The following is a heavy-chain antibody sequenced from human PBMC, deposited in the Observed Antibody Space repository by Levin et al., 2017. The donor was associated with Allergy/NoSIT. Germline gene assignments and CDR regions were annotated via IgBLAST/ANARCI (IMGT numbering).Heavy chain of an antibody. CDR2: ISSSSSYI. V-gene: IGHV3-21*01. D-gene: IGHD2-2*01. J-gene: IGHJ6*02. CDR1: GFTFSSYS. CDR3: ARDRVVPAGLRGRYYYYGMDV. Sequence: GGSLRLSCAASGFTFSSYSMNWVRQAPGKGLEWVSSISSSSSYIYYADSVKGRFTISRDNAKNSLYLQMNSLRAEDTAVYYCARDRVVPAGLRGRYYYYGMDVWGQGTTVTVSS.